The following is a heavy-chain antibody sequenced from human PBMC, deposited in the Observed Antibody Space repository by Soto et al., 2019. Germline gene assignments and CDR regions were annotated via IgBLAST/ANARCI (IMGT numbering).Heavy chain of an antibody. Sequence: QVQLQESGPGLVKPSQTLSLTCTVSGGSISSGGYYWSWIRQHPGKGLEWIGYIYYSGSTYYNPSLKSRVTISVDTSKNQFSLKLSPVTAADTAVYYCARGELLWFENNWFDPWGQGTLVTVSS. CDR1: GGSISSGGYY. J-gene: IGHJ5*02. D-gene: IGHD3-10*01. CDR3: ARGELLWFENNWFDP. CDR2: IYYSGST. V-gene: IGHV4-31*03.